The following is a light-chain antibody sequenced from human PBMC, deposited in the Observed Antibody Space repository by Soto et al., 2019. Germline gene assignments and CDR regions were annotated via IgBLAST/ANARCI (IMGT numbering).Light chain of an antibody. CDR2: TND. J-gene: IGLJ1*01. CDR1: SSNIGTSS. Sequence: QSVLTQPPSASGGPADRVTISCFGSSSNIGTSSVHWYKHLPGTAPKPLIYTNDQRPSGVPDRFSGSKSGTSAALAISGLQSEDEADYYCAVWDDSLNGHVFGAGTK. V-gene: IGLV1-44*01. CDR3: AVWDDSLNGHV.